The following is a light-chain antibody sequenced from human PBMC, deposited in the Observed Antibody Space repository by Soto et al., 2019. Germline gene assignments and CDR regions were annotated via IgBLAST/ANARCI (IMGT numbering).Light chain of an antibody. CDR2: DVS. CDR1: SSDVGGYNY. Sequence: QSALTQPPSVSGSPGQSITISCTGTSSDVGGYNYVSWYQQHPGNAPNLMIYDVSNRPSGLSNRFSGSTSGNTASLTICGRPAEDEADYYCSSYTSRSTRVFGGGTKLTVL. V-gene: IGLV2-14*01. J-gene: IGLJ3*02. CDR3: SSYTSRSTRV.